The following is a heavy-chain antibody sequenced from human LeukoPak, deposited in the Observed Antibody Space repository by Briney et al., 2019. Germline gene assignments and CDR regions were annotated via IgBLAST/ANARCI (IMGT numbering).Heavy chain of an antibody. CDR2: IYYSGST. Sequence: SETLSLTCTVSGGSISSSSYYWGWIRQPPGKGLEWIGSIYYSGSTYYNPSLKSRVTISVDTSRNQFSLKLSSVTAADTAVYYCARHGGTTGIDAFDIWGQGTMVTVSS. CDR3: ARHGGTTGIDAFDI. J-gene: IGHJ3*02. CDR1: GGSISSSSYY. V-gene: IGHV4-39*01. D-gene: IGHD1-1*01.